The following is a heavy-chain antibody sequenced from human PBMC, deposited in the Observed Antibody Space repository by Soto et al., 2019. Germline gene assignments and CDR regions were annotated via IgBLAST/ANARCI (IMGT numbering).Heavy chain of an antibody. CDR2: IKSKTDGGTT. CDR3: TTVLHCTNGVCYYYYYYGMDV. D-gene: IGHD2-8*01. V-gene: IGHV3-15*07. J-gene: IGHJ6*02. Sequence: EVQLVECGGGLVKPGGSLRLSCAASGFTFSNAWMNWVRQAPGKGLEWVGRIKSKTDGGTTDYAAPVKGRFTISRDDSKNTLYLQMNRLKTEDTAVYYCTTVLHCTNGVCYYYYYYGMDVWGQGTTVTVSS. CDR1: GFTFSNAW.